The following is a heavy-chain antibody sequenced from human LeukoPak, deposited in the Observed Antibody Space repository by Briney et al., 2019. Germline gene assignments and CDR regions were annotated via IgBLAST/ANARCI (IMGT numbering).Heavy chain of an antibody. CDR1: GYTFTIYY. D-gene: IGHD1-26*01. J-gene: IGHJ4*02. CDR3: ASPGGGSWDSLDY. CDR2: INPSGGST. V-gene: IGHV1-46*01. Sequence: ASGKVSCKVSGYTFTIYYMHWVRQAPGQGLGWRGIINPSGGSTSYAQKFQGRVTMTRDMSTSTVYMELSSLRSEDTAVYYCASPGGGSWDSLDYWGQGTLVTVSS.